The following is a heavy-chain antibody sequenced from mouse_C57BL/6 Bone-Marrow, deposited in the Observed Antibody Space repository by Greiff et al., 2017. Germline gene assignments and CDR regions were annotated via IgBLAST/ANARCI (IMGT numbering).Heavy chain of an antibody. CDR2: INPYNGGT. V-gene: IGHV1-19*01. CDR1: GYTFTDYY. CDR3: ARKTKAAQFLFDY. Sequence: VQLQQSGPVLVKPGASVKMSCKASGYTFTDYYMNWVKQSHGKSLEWIGVINPYNGGTSYNQKFKGKATLTVDKFSSTAYMELNSLTSEDSAVYYCARKTKAAQFLFDYWGQGTTLTVSS. D-gene: IGHD3-2*02. J-gene: IGHJ2*01.